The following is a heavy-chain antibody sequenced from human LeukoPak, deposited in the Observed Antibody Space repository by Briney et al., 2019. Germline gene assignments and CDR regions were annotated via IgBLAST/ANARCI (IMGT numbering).Heavy chain of an antibody. CDR3: ARDFFHGHCSGLTCFLLDS. V-gene: IGHV1-18*01. Sequence: ASVKVSCKASVYTFTSYGITWVRQAPGQGREWVGCISAHYGNTKYAQKFQGRLTMTTDTSTNTAYMELRSLRPDDTAVYFCARDFFHGHCSGLTCFLLDSWGQGSLVTVSS. CDR2: ISAHYGNT. D-gene: IGHD2-15*01. CDR1: VYTFTSYG. J-gene: IGHJ4*02.